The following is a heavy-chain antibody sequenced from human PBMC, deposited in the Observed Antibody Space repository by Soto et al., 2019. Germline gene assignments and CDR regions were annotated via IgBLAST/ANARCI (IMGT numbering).Heavy chain of an antibody. J-gene: IGHJ6*03. V-gene: IGHV3-7*01. Sequence: GGSLRLSCAASGFTFSSYWMSWVRQAPGKGLEWVANIKQDGSDKYYVDSVKGRFTISRDNAKNSLYLQMNSLRAEDTAVYYCARDYGDYEGYYYYYMDVWGKGTTVTVSS. CDR2: IKQDGSDK. CDR3: ARDYGDYEGYYYYYMDV. D-gene: IGHD4-17*01. CDR1: GFTFSSYW.